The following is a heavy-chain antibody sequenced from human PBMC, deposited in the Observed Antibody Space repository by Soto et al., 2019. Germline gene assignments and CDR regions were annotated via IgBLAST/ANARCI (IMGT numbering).Heavy chain of an antibody. D-gene: IGHD4-17*01. CDR3: ARARYGEYLDY. V-gene: IGHV3-74*01. Sequence: EVQLVESGGGLVQPGGSLRLSCAASGFTFNTYWIHWVRQGPGKGLVWVASISSDGGGTTYADSVKGRFTISRDNAKNTLYLQMYSLRAEDTAVYYCARARYGEYLDYWGQGTLVTVSS. CDR2: ISSDGGGT. J-gene: IGHJ4*02. CDR1: GFTFNTYW.